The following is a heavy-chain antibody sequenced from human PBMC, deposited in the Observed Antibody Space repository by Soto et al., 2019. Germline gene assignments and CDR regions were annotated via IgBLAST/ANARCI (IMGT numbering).Heavy chain of an antibody. J-gene: IGHJ3*02. CDR2: ISSSSSYI. CDR1: GFTFSSYS. D-gene: IGHD4-17*01. Sequence: EVQLVESGGGLVKPGGSLRLSCAASGFTFSSYSMNWVRQAPGKGLEWVSSISSSSSYIYYADSVKGRFTISRDNAKNSLYLQMNSLRAEDTAVYYCARDRVYGDYGVHAFDIWGQGTMVTVSS. CDR3: ARDRVYGDYGVHAFDI. V-gene: IGHV3-21*01.